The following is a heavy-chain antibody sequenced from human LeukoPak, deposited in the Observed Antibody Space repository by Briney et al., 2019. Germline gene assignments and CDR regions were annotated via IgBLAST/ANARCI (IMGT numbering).Heavy chain of an antibody. CDR3: ARALRDRIAVAGTGDYYYYGMDV. D-gene: IGHD6-19*01. Sequence: ASVKVSCKASGFTFTSYDINWVRQATGQGLEWMGWMNPNSGNTGYAQKFQGRVTMTRNTSISTAYMELSSLRSEDTAVYYCARALRDRIAVAGTGDYYYYGMDVWGQGTTVTVSS. CDR1: GFTFTSYD. J-gene: IGHJ6*02. V-gene: IGHV1-8*01. CDR2: MNPNSGNT.